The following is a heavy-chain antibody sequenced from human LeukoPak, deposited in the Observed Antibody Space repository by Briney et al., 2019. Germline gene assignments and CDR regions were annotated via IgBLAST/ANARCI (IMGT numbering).Heavy chain of an antibody. J-gene: IGHJ4*02. Sequence: GASVKVSCKSSGYTFTGYYMHWVRQAPGQGLEWMGWINPNSGGTNYAQKFQGRVTMTRDTSISTAYMELSRLRSDDTAVYYCARDDGFQGEYYFDYWGQGTLVTVSS. CDR3: ARDDGFQGEYYFDY. CDR1: GYTFTGYY. CDR2: INPNSGGT. D-gene: IGHD3-16*01. V-gene: IGHV1-2*02.